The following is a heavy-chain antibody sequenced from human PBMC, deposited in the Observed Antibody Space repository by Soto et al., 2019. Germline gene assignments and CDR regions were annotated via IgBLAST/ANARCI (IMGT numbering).Heavy chain of an antibody. CDR3: ASVYYYDTSAYFYPYFDY. V-gene: IGHV1-18*04. D-gene: IGHD3-22*01. CDR1: GYTFTSYG. Sequence: EASVKVSCKASGYTFTSYGISWVRQAPGQGLEWMGWISAYNGNTNYAQKLQGRVTMTTDTSTSTAYMELSSLRSEDTAVFYCASVYYYDTSAYFYPYFDYWGQGTLVTVSS. CDR2: ISAYNGNT. J-gene: IGHJ4*02.